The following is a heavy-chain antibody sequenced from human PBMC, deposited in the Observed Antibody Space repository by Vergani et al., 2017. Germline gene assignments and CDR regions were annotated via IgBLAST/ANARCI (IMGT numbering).Heavy chain of an antibody. CDR1: GFTFNHYA. J-gene: IGHJ6*02. D-gene: IGHD5-12*01. Sequence: EVQLLESGGDLVQPGGSLRLSCAASGFTFNHYAMNWVRQAPGKGLEWVSGISGSGGSTYYAGSVKGRFTISRDSSKNTLYLQMNSLSAGGTAVYYCAKANPRNSGYDCLYYYHAVDVWGRETTVAVSS. CDR3: AKANPRNSGYDCLYYYHAVDV. CDR2: ISGSGGST. V-gene: IGHV3-23*01.